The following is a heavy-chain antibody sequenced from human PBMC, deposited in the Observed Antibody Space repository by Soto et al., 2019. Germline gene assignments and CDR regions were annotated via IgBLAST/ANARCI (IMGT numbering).Heavy chain of an antibody. CDR2: IKSKTDGGTT. D-gene: IGHD6-19*01. V-gene: IGHV3-15*01. CDR1: GFTFSNAW. CDR3: TRDKVAVAAPVDY. Sequence: EVQLVESGGGLVKPGGSLRLSCAASGFTFSNAWMSWVRQAPGKGLEWVGRIKSKTDGGTTDYAAPVKGRFTISRDDSKNTLYLQMNSLKTEDAVGYYCTRDKVAVAAPVDYWGQGTLVTVSS. J-gene: IGHJ4*02.